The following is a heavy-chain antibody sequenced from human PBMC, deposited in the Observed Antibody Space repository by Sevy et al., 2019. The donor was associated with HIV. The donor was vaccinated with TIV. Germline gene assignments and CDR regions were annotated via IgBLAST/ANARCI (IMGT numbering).Heavy chain of an antibody. Sequence: GGSLRLSCAASGFNFSSHKMNWIRQAPGKGLEWVAYISDGGAVIHYADSVKGRFTISRDNSKNSLYLQMNSLRADYTAVYYCAKEGAFWSGYYVDYWGQGTLVTVSS. CDR2: ISDGGAVI. V-gene: IGHV3-48*03. CDR3: AKEGAFWSGYYVDY. CDR1: GFNFSSHK. D-gene: IGHD3-3*01. J-gene: IGHJ4*02.